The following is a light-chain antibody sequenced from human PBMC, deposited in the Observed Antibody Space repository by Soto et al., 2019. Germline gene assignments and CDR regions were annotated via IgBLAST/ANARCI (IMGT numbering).Light chain of an antibody. CDR3: QQYNSYRT. J-gene: IGKJ1*01. CDR1: QGIRND. Sequence: DIQMTQSPSSMSASVGDRVTITCRASQGIRNDLGWYQQKPGKAPKLLIYDASSLESGVPSRFSGSGSGTEFTLTISSLQPDDFATYYCQQYNSYRTFGQGTKVDI. CDR2: DAS. V-gene: IGKV1-17*01.